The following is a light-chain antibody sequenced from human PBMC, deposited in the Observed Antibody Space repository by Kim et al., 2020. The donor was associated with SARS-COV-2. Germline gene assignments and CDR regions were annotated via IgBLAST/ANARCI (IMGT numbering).Light chain of an antibody. CDR2: DGS. Sequence: GQAITISCTGTSNDVGGYNYVSWYQQHPGKAPKLMIYDGSKRSSGVSNRFSGTKSGNTAFLTISGLQAEDEADYYCSSYTSSSTRVFGGGTKLTVL. J-gene: IGLJ3*02. V-gene: IGLV2-14*03. CDR1: SNDVGGYNY. CDR3: SSYTSSSTRV.